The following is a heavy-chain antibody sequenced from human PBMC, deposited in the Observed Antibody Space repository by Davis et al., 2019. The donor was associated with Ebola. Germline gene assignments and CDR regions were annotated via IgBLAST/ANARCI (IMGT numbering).Heavy chain of an antibody. V-gene: IGHV3-23*01. CDR3: ARDLGYCSNGVCYTSLDY. J-gene: IGHJ4*02. CDR2: ISGSGGST. D-gene: IGHD2-8*01. CDR1: GFTFSDSA. Sequence: GESLKISCAASGFTFSDSAMSWVRQAPGKGLEWVSAISGSGGSTYYADSVKGRFTISRDNSKNTLYLHMSSLSAEDTAVYYCARDLGYCSNGVCYTSLDYWGQGTLVTVSS.